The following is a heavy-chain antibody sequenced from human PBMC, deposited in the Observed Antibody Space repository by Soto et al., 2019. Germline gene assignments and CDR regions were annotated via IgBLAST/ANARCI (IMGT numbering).Heavy chain of an antibody. CDR1: GGTFSSYT. Sequence: SVKVSCKASGGTFSSYTISWVRQAPGQGLEWMGRIIPILGIANYAQKFQGRVTITADKSTSTAYMELSSLRSEDTAVYYCAIYLIWNDVSNSFDPCCQGLLLSVSS. J-gene: IGHJ5*02. V-gene: IGHV1-69*02. CDR3: AIYLIWNDVSNSFDP. D-gene: IGHD1-1*01. CDR2: IIPILGIA.